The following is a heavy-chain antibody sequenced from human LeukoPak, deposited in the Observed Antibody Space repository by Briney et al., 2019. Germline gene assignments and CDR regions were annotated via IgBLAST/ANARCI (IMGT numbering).Heavy chain of an antibody. V-gene: IGHV3-23*01. CDR3: AKDGPYSSSYKN. Sequence: ETLSLTCTVSGYSISSGYYWGWIRQPPGKGLEWVSAINNSGDSTYYADSVKGRFTISRDNTKNTLYLQMYSLRAEDTAVYYCAKDGPYSSSYKNWGQGTLVTVSS. CDR1: GYSISSGYY. J-gene: IGHJ4*02. D-gene: IGHD6-13*01. CDR2: INNSGDST.